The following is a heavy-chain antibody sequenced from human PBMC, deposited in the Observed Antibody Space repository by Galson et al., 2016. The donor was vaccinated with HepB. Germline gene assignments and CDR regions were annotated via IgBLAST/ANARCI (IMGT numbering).Heavy chain of an antibody. CDR1: GFTFSSYG. V-gene: IGHV3-30*18. CDR2: ISYDGSNK. J-gene: IGHJ4*02. CDR3: AKVGDKYYFDY. D-gene: IGHD4-17*01. Sequence: SLRLSCAASGFTFSSYGIHWVRQAPGKGLEWVAVISYDGSNKKYADSVKGRFTISRDNSKNTLYLQMNSLRAEDTAVYSCAKVGDKYYFDYWGQGTLVTVSS.